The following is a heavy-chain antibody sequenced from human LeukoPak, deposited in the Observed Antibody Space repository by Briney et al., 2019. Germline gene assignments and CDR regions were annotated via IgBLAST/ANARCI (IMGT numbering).Heavy chain of an antibody. CDR2: INPNSGGT. J-gene: IGHJ3*02. CDR1: GYTFTSYY. D-gene: IGHD1-26*01. V-gene: IGHV1-2*02. CDR3: ARVGVGATTAFDI. Sequence: ASVKVSCKASGYTFTSYYMHWVRQAPGQGLEWMGWINPNSGGTNYAQKFQGRVTMTRDTSISTAYMELSRLRSDDTAVYYCARVGVGATTAFDIWGQGTMVTVSS.